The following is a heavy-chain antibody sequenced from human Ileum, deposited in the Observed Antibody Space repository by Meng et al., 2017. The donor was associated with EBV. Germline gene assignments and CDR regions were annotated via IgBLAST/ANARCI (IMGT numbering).Heavy chain of an antibody. J-gene: IGHJ2*01. D-gene: IGHD3-22*01. CDR1: GGSISSGGYY. Sequence: QVQLQGSGPGLVKPSQTLSLTCTVSGGSISSGGYYWCWNRQHPGKGLEWIGYIYYSGSTYYNPSLKSRVTISVDTSKNQFSLKLSSVTAADTAVYYCARGYYDSSGYGYWYFDLWGRGTLVTVSS. CDR2: IYYSGST. CDR3: ARGYYDSSGYGYWYFDL. V-gene: IGHV4-30-4*01.